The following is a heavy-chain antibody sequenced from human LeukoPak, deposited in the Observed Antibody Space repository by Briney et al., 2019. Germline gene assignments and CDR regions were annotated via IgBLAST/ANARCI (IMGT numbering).Heavy chain of an antibody. V-gene: IGHV4-59*08. CDR1: GGSISSYY. J-gene: IGHJ4*02. Sequence: PSETLSLTCTVSGGSISSYYWSWIRQPPGKGLEWIGYIYYSGSTNYNPSLKSRVTISVDTSKNQFSLKLSSVTAADTAVYYCARHPINYYDSSGYGYYFDYWGQGTLVTVSS. CDR2: IYYSGST. D-gene: IGHD3-22*01. CDR3: ARHPINYYDSSGYGYYFDY.